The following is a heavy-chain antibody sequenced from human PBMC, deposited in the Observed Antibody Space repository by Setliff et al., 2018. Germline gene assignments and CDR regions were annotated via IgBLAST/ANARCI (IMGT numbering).Heavy chain of an antibody. Sequence: GGSLRLSCAASGFTFRSYAMSWVRQAPGKGLEWVSAISGSGVSTSNADAVQGRFTISRDNSKNTLYLQMHSLRAEDTGVYYCSREGPGVSFDTWGQGTMVTVS. J-gene: IGHJ3*02. V-gene: IGHV3-23*01. CDR2: ISGSGVST. D-gene: IGHD7-27*01. CDR1: GFTFRSYA. CDR3: SREGPGVSFDT.